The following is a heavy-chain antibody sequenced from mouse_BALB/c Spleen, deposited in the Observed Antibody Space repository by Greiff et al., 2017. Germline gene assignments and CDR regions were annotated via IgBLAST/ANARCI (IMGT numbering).Heavy chain of an antibody. D-gene: IGHD1-1*01. J-gene: IGHJ2*01. Sequence: EVKLVESGGGLVQPGGSRKLSCAASGFTFSSFGMHWVRQAPEKGLEWVAYISSGSSTIYYADTVKGRFTISRDNPKNTLFLQMTSLRSEDTAMYYCATRAHYYGSSFDYWGQGTTLTVSS. CDR2: ISSGSSTI. CDR1: GFTFSSFG. CDR3: ATRAHYYGSSFDY. V-gene: IGHV5-17*02.